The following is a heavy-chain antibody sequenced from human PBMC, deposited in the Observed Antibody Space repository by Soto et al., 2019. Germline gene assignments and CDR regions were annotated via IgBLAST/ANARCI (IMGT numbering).Heavy chain of an antibody. CDR2: ISGSNTYT. J-gene: IGHJ4*02. CDR1: GFTFSDYY. D-gene: IGHD6-13*01. CDR3: EKSDKAGKNFDY. Sequence: QVQLVESGGGLVKPGGSLRLSCAAYGFTFSDYYMSWIRQAPGKGLEWLSYISGSNTYTDYADSVKGRFTISRDNAKNLLYLKMNSLRAYDRAVNYCEKSDKAGKNFDYWGQGTLVTVSS. V-gene: IGHV3-11*05.